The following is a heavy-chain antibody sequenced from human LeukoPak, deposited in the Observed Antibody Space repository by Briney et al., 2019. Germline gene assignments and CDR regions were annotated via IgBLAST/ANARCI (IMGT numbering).Heavy chain of an antibody. CDR1: GGSISSGDYY. CDR2: IYYSGST. Sequence: SETLSLTCTVSGGSISSGDYYWSWIRQPPGKGLEWIGYIYYSGSTYYIPSLKSRVTISVDTSKNQFSLKLSSVTAADTAVYYCARLDFWSGYYQDYWGQGTLVTVSS. CDR3: ARLDFWSGYYQDY. D-gene: IGHD3-3*01. V-gene: IGHV4-30-4*01. J-gene: IGHJ4*02.